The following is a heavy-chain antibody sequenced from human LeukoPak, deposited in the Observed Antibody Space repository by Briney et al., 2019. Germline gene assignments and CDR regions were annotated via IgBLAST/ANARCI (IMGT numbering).Heavy chain of an antibody. CDR1: GYTFTGYY. CDR3: ARDTFWFGGAESDY. J-gene: IGHJ4*02. D-gene: IGHD3-10*01. CDR2: INPNSGGT. V-gene: IGHV1-2*02. Sequence: GASVKVSCKASGYTFTGYYMHWVRQAPGQGLEWMGWINPNSGGTNYAQKFQGRVTMTRDTSISTAYMELSRLRSDDTAVYYCARDTFWFGGAESDYWGQGTLVTVSS.